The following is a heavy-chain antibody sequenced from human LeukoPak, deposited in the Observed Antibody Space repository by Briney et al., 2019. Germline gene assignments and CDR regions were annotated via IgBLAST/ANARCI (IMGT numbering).Heavy chain of an antibody. CDR1: GGSISSYY. J-gene: IGHJ4*02. CDR3: ARSTEPHYDFWSGYSTIDY. D-gene: IGHD3-3*01. V-gene: IGHV4-59*12. Sequence: PSETLSLTCTVSGGSISSYYWSWIRQPPGKGLEWVGYIYYSGSTNYNPSLKSRVTMSVDTSKNQFSLKLSSVTAADTAVYYCARSTEPHYDFWSGYSTIDYWGQGTLVTVSS. CDR2: IYYSGST.